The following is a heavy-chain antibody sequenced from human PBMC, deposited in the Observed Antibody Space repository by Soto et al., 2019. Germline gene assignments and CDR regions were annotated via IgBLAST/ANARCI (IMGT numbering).Heavy chain of an antibody. CDR2: IDGNDGK. CDR3: ARTMTSTGTFEY. Sequence: SGPTLVNPTQTLTLTCTLSGFPLVTGGERVSWIRQPPGQALEWLARIDGNDGKYYSPSLKTRLTISKDNSKNQVVLTMTNMDPVDTAIYYCARTMTSTGTFEYWGQGALVTVSS. CDR1: GFPLVTGGER. D-gene: IGHD6-13*01. V-gene: IGHV2-70*04. J-gene: IGHJ4*02.